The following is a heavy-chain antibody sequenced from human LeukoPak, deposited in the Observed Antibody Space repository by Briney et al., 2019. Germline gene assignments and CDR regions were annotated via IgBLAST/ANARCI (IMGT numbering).Heavy chain of an antibody. D-gene: IGHD1-1*01. Sequence: GGSLRLSCAASGFTFSSYGMHWVRQAPGKGLEWVAFIRYDGSNKYYADSVKGRITISRDNSKNTLYLQMNSLRAEDTAVYYCAKGTGTGPDAFDIWGQGTMVTVSS. CDR3: AKGTGTGPDAFDI. V-gene: IGHV3-30*02. CDR1: GFTFSSYG. CDR2: IRYDGSNK. J-gene: IGHJ3*02.